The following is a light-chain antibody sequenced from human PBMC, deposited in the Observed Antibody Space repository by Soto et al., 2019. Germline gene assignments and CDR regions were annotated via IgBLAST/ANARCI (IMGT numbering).Light chain of an antibody. CDR3: QLRWT. J-gene: IGKJ1*01. CDR1: QSVSSSY. V-gene: IGKV3-20*01. Sequence: EIVLTQSPGTLSLSPGERATLSCRASQSVSSSYFAWYQQKPGQAPRLLIYGASSRATGIPDRFSGSGSGTDFTLTISRLEPEDFAVYYCQLRWTFGQGTKVEIK. CDR2: GAS.